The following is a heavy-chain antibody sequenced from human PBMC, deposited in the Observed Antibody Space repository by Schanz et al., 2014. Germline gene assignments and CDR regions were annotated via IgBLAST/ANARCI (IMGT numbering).Heavy chain of an antibody. CDR1: GFTFSKYW. CDR2: ISSSSSYI. J-gene: IGHJ4*02. V-gene: IGHV3-21*01. Sequence: EVQLVESGGGLVQPGGSLRLSCGGSGFTFSKYWMSWVRQAPGKGLEWVSSISSSSSYIYYADSVKGRFTISRDNSRNTLYLQMNSLRTEDAAVYYCASPSGYSDYGTYFDFWGQGTLVTVSS. D-gene: IGHD5-12*01. CDR3: ASPSGYSDYGTYFDF.